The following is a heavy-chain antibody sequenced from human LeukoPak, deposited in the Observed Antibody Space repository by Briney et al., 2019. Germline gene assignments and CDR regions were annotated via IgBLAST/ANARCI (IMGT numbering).Heavy chain of an antibody. CDR2: MNPNSGNT. CDR3: ARDNHDFWSGYSPANNWFDP. J-gene: IGHJ5*02. CDR1: GYTFTSYD. Sequence: GASVKVSCKASGYTFTSYDINWVRQATGQGLEWMGWMNPNSGNTGYAQKFQGRVTITRNTSISTAYMELSSLRSEDTAVYYCARDNHDFWSGYSPANNWFDPWGQGTLVTVSS. V-gene: IGHV1-8*03. D-gene: IGHD3-3*01.